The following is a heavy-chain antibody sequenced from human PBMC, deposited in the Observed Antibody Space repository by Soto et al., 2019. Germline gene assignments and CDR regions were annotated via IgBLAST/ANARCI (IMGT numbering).Heavy chain of an antibody. CDR1: GGSISSYY. CDR3: ARGVPNDFWSGPTPPYYMDV. CDR2: IYYSGST. V-gene: IGHV4-59*08. D-gene: IGHD3-3*01. Sequence: PSETLSLTCTVSGGSISSYYWSWIRQPPGKGLEWIGYIYYSGSTNYNPSLKSRVTISVDTSKNQFSLKLSSVTAADTAVYYCARGVPNDFWSGPTPPYYMDVWGKGTTVTVSS. J-gene: IGHJ6*03.